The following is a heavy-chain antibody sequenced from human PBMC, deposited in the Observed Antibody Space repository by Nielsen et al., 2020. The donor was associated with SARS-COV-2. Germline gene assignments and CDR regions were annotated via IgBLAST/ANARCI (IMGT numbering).Heavy chain of an antibody. J-gene: IGHJ4*02. CDR3: ARDCSCGLGSSPSYYFDY. CDR1: GGSISSNNW. D-gene: IGHD7-27*01. V-gene: IGHV4-4*02. Sequence: SETLSLTCAVSGGSISSNNWWSWVRQPPGKGLEWIGEIYHRESTNYSPSLKSRVTISVDKSKNQFSLELSSVTAADTAVYYCARDCSCGLGSSPSYYFDYWGQGTLVTVSS. CDR2: IYHREST.